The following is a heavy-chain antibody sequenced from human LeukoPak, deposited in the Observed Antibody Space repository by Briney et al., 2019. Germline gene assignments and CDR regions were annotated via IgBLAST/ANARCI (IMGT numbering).Heavy chain of an antibody. CDR1: GYSISSGYY. V-gene: IGHV4-38-2*02. D-gene: IGHD7-27*01. J-gene: IGHJ4*02. Sequence: PSETLSLTCTGSGYSISSGYYWGWIRQPPGKGLEWIGSIYHSGSTYYNPSLRRRVTISLEMSKQQFSLTLTSVTAADTAVYYCASNTGTVFDYWGQGALVTVSS. CDR3: ASNTGTVFDY. CDR2: IYHSGST.